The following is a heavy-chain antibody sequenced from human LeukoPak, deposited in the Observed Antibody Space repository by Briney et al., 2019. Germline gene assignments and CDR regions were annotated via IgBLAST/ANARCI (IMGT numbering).Heavy chain of an antibody. CDR1: GYSISSGYY. Sequence: PSETLSLTCAVSGYSISSGYYWSWIRQPPGKGLEWIGYIYYSGSTNYNPSLKSRVTISVATSKNQFSLKLSSVTAADTAVYYCARLTVAGTYVGPWFDYWGQGTLVTVSS. CDR3: ARLTVAGTYVGPWFDY. V-gene: IGHV4-61*01. J-gene: IGHJ4*02. D-gene: IGHD6-19*01. CDR2: IYYSGST.